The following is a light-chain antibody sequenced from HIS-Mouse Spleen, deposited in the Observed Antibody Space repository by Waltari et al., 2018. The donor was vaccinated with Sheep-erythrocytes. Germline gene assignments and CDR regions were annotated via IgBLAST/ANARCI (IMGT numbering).Light chain of an antibody. J-gene: IGLJ1*01. CDR3: CSYAGSYNHV. CDR2: DVS. Sequence: QSALTQPRSVSGSPGHSVTISCTGTSSDFGGYNYVPWYQPHPGKAPKLMIYDVSKRPSGVPDRFSGSKSGNTASLTISGLQAEDEADYYCCSYAGSYNHVFATGTKVTVL. V-gene: IGLV2-11*01. CDR1: SSDFGGYNY.